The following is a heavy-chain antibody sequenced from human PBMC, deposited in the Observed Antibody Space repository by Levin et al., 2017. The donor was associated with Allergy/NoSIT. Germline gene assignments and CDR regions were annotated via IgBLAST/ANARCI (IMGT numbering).Heavy chain of an antibody. CDR3: AKDTYYDYVWGEHHAFDI. J-gene: IGHJ3*02. CDR2: ISGSGGST. D-gene: IGHD3-16*01. CDR1: GFTFSSYA. V-gene: IGHV3-23*01. Sequence: GESLKISCAASGFTFSSYAMSWVRQAPGKGLEWVSAISGSGGSTYYADSVKGRFTISRDNSKNTLYLQMNSLRAEDTAVYYCAKDTYYDYVWGEHHAFDIWGQGTMVTVSS.